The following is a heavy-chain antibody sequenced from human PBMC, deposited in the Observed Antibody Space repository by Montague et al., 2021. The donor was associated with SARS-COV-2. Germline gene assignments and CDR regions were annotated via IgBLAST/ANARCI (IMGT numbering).Heavy chain of an antibody. CDR3: ARTGLGAYDILTGYTVNAFDM. J-gene: IGHJ3*02. CDR1: GGSITSYY. V-gene: IGHV4-59*01. Sequence: SETLSLTCTVSGGSITSYYWTWIRQPPGKGLEWVGRIYYSGSTNYNPSLKSRVTISVDTSKNQFSLKLSSVTAVDTAVYYCARTGLGAYDILTGYTVNAFDMWGQGTMVTVSS. D-gene: IGHD3-9*01. CDR2: IYYSGST.